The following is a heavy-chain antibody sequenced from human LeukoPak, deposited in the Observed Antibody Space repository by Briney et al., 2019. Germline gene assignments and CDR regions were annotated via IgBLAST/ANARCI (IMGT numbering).Heavy chain of an antibody. CDR2: IYYSGST. J-gene: IGHJ2*01. D-gene: IGHD3-22*01. Sequence: SETLSLTCTVSGGSVSSGSYYWSWIRQPPGKGLEWIGYIYYSGSTNYNPSLKSRVTISVDTSKNQFSLKLSSVTAADTAVYYCARNYYDSSGYYHNFWYFDLWGRGTLVTVSS. CDR3: ARNYYDSSGYYHNFWYFDL. V-gene: IGHV4-61*01. CDR1: GGSVSSGSYY.